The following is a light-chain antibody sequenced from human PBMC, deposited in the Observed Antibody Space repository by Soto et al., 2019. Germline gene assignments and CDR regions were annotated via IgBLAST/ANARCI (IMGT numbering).Light chain of an antibody. CDR1: ESVSSNQ. CDR2: DAS. V-gene: IGKV3D-20*01. CDR3: QQYGSSPIT. J-gene: IGKJ5*01. Sequence: VVLTQSPATLSLSPGERAALSCGASESVSSNQLAWYQQKPGLAPRLLIYDASSRASGIPERFSGSGSGTGFSLTISSLEPEDSAVYYCQQYGSSPITFGQGTRLEI.